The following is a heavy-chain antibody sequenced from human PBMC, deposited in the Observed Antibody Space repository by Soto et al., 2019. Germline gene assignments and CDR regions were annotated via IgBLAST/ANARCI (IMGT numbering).Heavy chain of an antibody. J-gene: IGHJ5*02. CDR1: GGSFSGYY. D-gene: IGHD3-16*02. CDR2: INHSGST. V-gene: IGHV4-34*01. Sequence: QVQLQQWGAGLLKPSETLSLTCAVYGGSFSGYYWSWIRQPPGKGLEWIGEINHSGSTNYNPSLKSRVTISVDTSKNQFSLKLSSVTAADTAVYYCARWFRGVIANWFDPWGQGTLVTVSS. CDR3: ARWFRGVIANWFDP.